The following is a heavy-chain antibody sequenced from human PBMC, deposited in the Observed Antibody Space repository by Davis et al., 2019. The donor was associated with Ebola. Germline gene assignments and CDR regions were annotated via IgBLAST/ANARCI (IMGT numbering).Heavy chain of an antibody. CDR1: GFTFSSYA. CDR3: ARTRVWSGYYTYDAFDI. J-gene: IGHJ3*02. Sequence: GESLKISSAASGFTFSSYAMSWVRQAPGKGLEWVSSISSSSSYIYYADSVKGRFTISRDNAKNSLYLQMNSLRAEDTAVYYCARTRVWSGYYTYDAFDIWGQGTMVTVSS. CDR2: ISSSSSYI. D-gene: IGHD3-3*01. V-gene: IGHV3-21*01.